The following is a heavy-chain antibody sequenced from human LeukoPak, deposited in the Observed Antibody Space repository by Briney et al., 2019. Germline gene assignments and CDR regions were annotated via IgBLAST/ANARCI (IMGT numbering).Heavy chain of an antibody. J-gene: IGHJ4*02. D-gene: IGHD6-19*01. CDR1: GGSFSGYY. V-gene: IGHV4-34*01. CDR2: INHSGST. Sequence: PSETLSLTCAVYGGSFSGYYWSWIRQPPGKGLEWIGEINHSGSTNYNPSLKSRVTISVDTSKNQFSLKLSSVTAADTAVYYCARGGLVRQWLQGRIDGFDYWGQGTLVTVSS. CDR3: ARGGLVRQWLQGRIDGFDY.